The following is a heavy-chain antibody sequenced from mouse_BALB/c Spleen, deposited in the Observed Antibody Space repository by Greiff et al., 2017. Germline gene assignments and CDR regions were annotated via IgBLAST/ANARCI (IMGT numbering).Heavy chain of an antibody. D-gene: IGHD3-1*01. V-gene: IGHV14-3*02. CDR1: GFNIKDTY. J-gene: IGHJ2*01. Sequence: EVQLVESGAELVKPGASVKLSCTASGFNIKDTYMHWVKQRPEQGLEWIGRIDPANGNTKYDPKFQGKATTTADTSSNTPYLQLSSLTSEDTAVYYCARSGGNYFDYWGQGTTLTVSS. CDR3: ARSGGNYFDY. CDR2: IDPANGNT.